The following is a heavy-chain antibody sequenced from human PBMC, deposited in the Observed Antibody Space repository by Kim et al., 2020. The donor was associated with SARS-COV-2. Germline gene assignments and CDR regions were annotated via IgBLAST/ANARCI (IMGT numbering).Heavy chain of an antibody. CDR2: ISYDGSNK. CDR3: ARDWHIVVVPAAIRFAFDT. D-gene: IGHD2-2*01. J-gene: IGHJ3*02. V-gene: IGHV3-30-3*01. Sequence: GGSLRLSCAASGFTFSSYAMHWVRQAPGKGLEWVAVISYDGSNKYYADSVKGRFTISRDNSKNTLYLQMNSLRAEDTAVYYCARDWHIVVVPAAIRFAFDTWCRGTMVTFSS. CDR1: GFTFSSYA.